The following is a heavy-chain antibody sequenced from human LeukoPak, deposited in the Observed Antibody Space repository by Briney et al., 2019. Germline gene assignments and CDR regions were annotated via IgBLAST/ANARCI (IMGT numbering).Heavy chain of an antibody. CDR3: VSGIGWLPDY. CDR2: IKQDGREK. J-gene: IGHJ4*02. V-gene: IGHV3-7*03. Sequence: GGSLRLSCAASAGFTFSDYWMNWVRQAPGKGLEWVAIIKQDGREKLYVDSVKGRFTISRDNAKNSLYLQMNSLRAEDTAVYYCVSGIGWLPDYWGQGTLVTVSS. D-gene: IGHD6-19*01. CDR1: AGFTFSDYW.